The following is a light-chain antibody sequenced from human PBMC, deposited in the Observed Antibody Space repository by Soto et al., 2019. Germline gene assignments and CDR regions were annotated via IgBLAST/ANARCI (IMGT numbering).Light chain of an antibody. CDR1: ALPKQY. CDR2: KDS. V-gene: IGLV3-25*03. CDR3: QSADSSGMV. J-gene: IGLJ1*01. Sequence: SYELTQPPSVSVSPGQTARITYSGDALPKQYAYWYQQKPGQAPVLVIYKDSERPSGIPERFSGSSSGTTVTLTISGVQAEDEADYYCQSADSSGMVFGTGTKLTVL.